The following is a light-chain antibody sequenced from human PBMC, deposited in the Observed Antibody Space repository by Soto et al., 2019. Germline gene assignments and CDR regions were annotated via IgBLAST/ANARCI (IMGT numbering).Light chain of an antibody. CDR2: GAS. J-gene: IGKJ1*01. CDR3: QQYNKWPWT. CDR1: QSVSSN. Sequence: EVVVTQSPATLSVSPGERATLSCRTSQSVSSNLAWYQQNPGQAPRLLFYGASTRATGVPARFSGSGSATDFTLTIHSLQSEDFAVYYCQQYNKWPWTFGQGPKVDIK. V-gene: IGKV3-15*01.